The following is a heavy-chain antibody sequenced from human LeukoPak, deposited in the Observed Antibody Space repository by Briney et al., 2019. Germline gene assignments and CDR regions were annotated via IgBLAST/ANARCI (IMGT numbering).Heavy chain of an antibody. V-gene: IGHV3-23*01. CDR3: AKGPKLGDGFHCDY. Sequence: GGSLRLSCAASGFTFNNYALSWVRQAPGKGLEWVSGISGSADNTYYADSVKGRFTISRDISKNTVYLQMNNLRVDDTAVYYCAKGPKLGDGFHCDYWGQGTLVTVSS. CDR2: ISGSADNT. J-gene: IGHJ4*02. CDR1: GFTFNNYA. D-gene: IGHD5-24*01.